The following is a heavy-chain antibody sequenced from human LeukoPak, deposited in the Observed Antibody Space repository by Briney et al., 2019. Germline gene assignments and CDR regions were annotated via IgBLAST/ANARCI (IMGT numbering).Heavy chain of an antibody. D-gene: IGHD6-19*01. Sequence: RASVKVSCKVSGYTFTDYYMHWVQQAPGKGLEWMGLVDPEDGETIYAEKFQGRVTITADTSTDTAYMELSSLRSEDTAVYYCVCTIAVDGIYWFDPWGQGTLVTVSS. CDR1: GYTFTDYY. V-gene: IGHV1-69-2*01. CDR3: VCTIAVDGIYWFDP. J-gene: IGHJ5*02. CDR2: VDPEDGET.